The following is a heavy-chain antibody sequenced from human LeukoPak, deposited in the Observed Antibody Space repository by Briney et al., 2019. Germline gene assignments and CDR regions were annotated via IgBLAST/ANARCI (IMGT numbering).Heavy chain of an antibody. CDR1: GFTFSIYW. CDR2: IKQDGSEK. CDR3: ARDNYYDFWSGYDGYYYMDV. J-gene: IGHJ6*03. Sequence: GGSLRLSCAASGFTFSIYWMTWVRQAPGKGLEWVANIKQDGSEKYYVDSVKGRFTISRDNAKNSLYLQMSSLIAEDTATYYCARDNYYDFWSGYDGYYYMDVWGKGTTVTVSS. V-gene: IGHV3-7*01. D-gene: IGHD3-3*01.